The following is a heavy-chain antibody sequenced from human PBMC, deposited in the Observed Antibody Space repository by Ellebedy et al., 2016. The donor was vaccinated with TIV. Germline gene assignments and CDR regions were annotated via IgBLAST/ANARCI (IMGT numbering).Heavy chain of an antibody. J-gene: IGHJ3*02. CDR1: GYSFSTYW. V-gene: IGHV5-51*01. CDR2: IYPGDSDT. D-gene: IGHD2-8*02. CDR3: ARLYCTGGDCYPFDAFDM. Sequence: GESLKISXKTSGYSFSTYWVGWVRQMPGNGLEWMGIIYPGDSDTRYSPSFQGQVTLSADKSITTAYLQWSSLQASDTAMYYCARLYCTGGDCYPFDAFDMWGQGTMVTVSS.